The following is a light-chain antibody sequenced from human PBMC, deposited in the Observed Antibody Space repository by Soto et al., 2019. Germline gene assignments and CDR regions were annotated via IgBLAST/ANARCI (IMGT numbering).Light chain of an antibody. CDR2: EAS. J-gene: IGKJ1*01. Sequence: DIQMTQSPSTLSASVGDRVTITCRASQSIRRWLAWYQQKPEKAPKLLIYEASILHSGVPSRFSGSGSGTEFTLTISSLQSDDFATYYCQQYNTYPWTFGQETKVEIK. V-gene: IGKV1-5*03. CDR3: QQYNTYPWT. CDR1: QSIRRW.